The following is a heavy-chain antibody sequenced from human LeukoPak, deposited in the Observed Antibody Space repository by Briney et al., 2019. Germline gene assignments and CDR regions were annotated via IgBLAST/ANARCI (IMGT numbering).Heavy chain of an antibody. V-gene: IGHV3-13*01. CDR1: GFTFSAFD. Sequence: TGGSPRLSCSASGFTFSAFDMHWLRQTTGKRLEWVSSIGTFDDSYYPRSVKGRFTISRDNSKNTLYLQMNSLRAEDTAAYYCAKSGSGWYRFNYWGQGTLVTLSP. D-gene: IGHD6-19*01. CDR2: IGTFDDS. CDR3: AKSGSGWYRFNY. J-gene: IGHJ4*02.